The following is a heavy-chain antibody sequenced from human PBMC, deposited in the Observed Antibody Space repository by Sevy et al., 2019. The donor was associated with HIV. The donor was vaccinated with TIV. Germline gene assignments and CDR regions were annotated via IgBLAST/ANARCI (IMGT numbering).Heavy chain of an antibody. CDR1: GFTFSIYT. V-gene: IGHV3-23*01. Sequence: RGFLRLSCAASGFTFSIYTMSCVRQAPGKGLEWVSTFCFGGSTIHYADSVKGRFTISRVNSKNTLYLQINSLRADDTAVYYCARERCTVPHDYWGQGTLVIVSS. J-gene: IGHJ4*02. D-gene: IGHD2-8*02. CDR3: ARERCTVPHDY. CDR2: FCFGGSTI.